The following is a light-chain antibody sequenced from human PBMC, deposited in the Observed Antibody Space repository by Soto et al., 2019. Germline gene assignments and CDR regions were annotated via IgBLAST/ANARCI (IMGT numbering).Light chain of an antibody. Sequence: ETVMTQSPATLSVSPGERATLSCRASQSVSSNLAWYQQKPGQASRLLIYGASTRATGIPARFSGSGSGTEVTLTLSSLQSEDFAVYCCQQYTHWPRTFGQGTKVDVK. J-gene: IGKJ1*01. CDR2: GAS. V-gene: IGKV3-15*01. CDR1: QSVSSN. CDR3: QQYTHWPRT.